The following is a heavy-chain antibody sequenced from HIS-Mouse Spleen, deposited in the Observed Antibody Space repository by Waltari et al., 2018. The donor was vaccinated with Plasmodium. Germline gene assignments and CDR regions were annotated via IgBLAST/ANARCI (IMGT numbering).Heavy chain of an antibody. J-gene: IGHJ6*02. Sequence: QLQLQESGPGLVKPSETLSLTCTVSGGSISSSSYYWGWIRKPPGQGLAWIGSIYYSGSTYYNPSLKSRVTISVDTSKNQFSLKLSSVTAADTAVYYCARDRADDVYSSGWLDYYYGMDVWGQGTTVTVSS. V-gene: IGHV4-39*07. CDR2: IYYSGST. D-gene: IGHD6-19*01. CDR1: GGSISSSSYY. CDR3: ARDRADDVYSSGWLDYYYGMDV.